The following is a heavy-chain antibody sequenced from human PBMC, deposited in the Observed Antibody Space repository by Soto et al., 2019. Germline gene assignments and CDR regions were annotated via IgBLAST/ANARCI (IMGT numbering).Heavy chain of an antibody. V-gene: IGHV1-69*01. CDR2: IIPIFGTA. CDR3: ARGRFPAAIKPTHGPFYYYYGMDV. J-gene: IGHJ6*02. D-gene: IGHD2-2*02. CDR1: GGTFSSYA. Sequence: QVQLVQSGAEVKKPGSSVKVSCKASGGTFSSYAISWVRQAPGQGLEWMGGIIPIFGTANYAQKFQGRVTITADESTSTAYMELSSLRSEDTAVYYCARGRFPAAIKPTHGPFYYYYGMDVWGQGTTVTVSS.